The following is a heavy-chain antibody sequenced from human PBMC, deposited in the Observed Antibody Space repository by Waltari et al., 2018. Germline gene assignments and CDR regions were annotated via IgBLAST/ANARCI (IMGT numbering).Heavy chain of an antibody. Sequence: QVQLVESGGGVVQPGRSLRLSCAASGFTFSSYGMHWVRQAPGKGLELVAVIWYDGSNKYYADSVKGRFTISRDNSKNTLYLQMNSLRAEDTAMYYCASQGTQLEHLHYFDYWGQGTLVTVSS. D-gene: IGHD1-1*01. CDR3: ASQGTQLEHLHYFDY. V-gene: IGHV3-33*08. CDR1: GFTFSSYG. J-gene: IGHJ4*02. CDR2: IWYDGSNK.